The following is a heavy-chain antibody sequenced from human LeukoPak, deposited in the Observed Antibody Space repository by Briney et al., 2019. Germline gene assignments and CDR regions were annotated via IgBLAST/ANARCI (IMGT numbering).Heavy chain of an antibody. CDR1: GFTFSSYG. CDR2: ISGSGGTT. J-gene: IGHJ4*02. D-gene: IGHD2-15*01. V-gene: IGHV3-23*01. CDR3: TTDIVVVVDSVDY. Sequence: GGSLRLSCAASGFTFSSYGMNWVRQAPGKGLEWVSGISGSGGTTYYADSVKGRFTISRDNSKNTLYLQMNSLRAEDTAVYYCTTDIVVVVDSVDYWGQGTLVTVSS.